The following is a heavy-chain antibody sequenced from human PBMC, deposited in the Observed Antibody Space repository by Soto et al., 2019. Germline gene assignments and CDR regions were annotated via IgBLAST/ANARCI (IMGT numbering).Heavy chain of an antibody. J-gene: IGHJ6*02. CDR3: ARERSVGYCITTTCPKPFYYYAMDV. V-gene: IGHV1-69*01. D-gene: IGHD2-2*01. CDR1: GGTFTNYA. Sequence: QVQLVQSGAEVKKPGSSLKVSCKASGGTFTNYAFSWVRQAPGQGLEWMGGIIPVFGTPDYAQKFQGRVTVTADESTRTASMELRSVRSDDTAVYYCARERSVGYCITTTCPKPFYYYAMDVWGQGTTVTVSS. CDR2: IIPVFGTP.